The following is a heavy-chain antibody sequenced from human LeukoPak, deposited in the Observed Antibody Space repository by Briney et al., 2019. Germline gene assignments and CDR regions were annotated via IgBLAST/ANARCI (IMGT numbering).Heavy chain of an antibody. CDR3: AIRFASGYYPWAY. CDR1: GFTFSSYA. J-gene: IGHJ4*02. CDR2: ISGSGGST. D-gene: IGHD3-22*01. Sequence: PGGSLRLSCAASGFTFSSYAMSWVRQAPGKGLEWVSAISGSGGSTYYADSVKGRFTISRDNSKNTLYLQMNSLRAEDTAVYYCAIRFASGYYPWAYWGQGTLVTVSS. V-gene: IGHV3-23*01.